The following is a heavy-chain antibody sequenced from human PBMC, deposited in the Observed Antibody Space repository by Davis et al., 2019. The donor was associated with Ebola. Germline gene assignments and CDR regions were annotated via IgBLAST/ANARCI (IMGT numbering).Heavy chain of an antibody. CDR3: AKDRRQLVGPES. CDR2: LGPSGTSF. J-gene: IGHJ4*02. V-gene: IGHV3-11*04. Sequence: PGGSLRLSCEVSGFTFSDYYMSWIRQAPGKGLEWIAYLGPSGTSFYCADSVRGRFTISRDNSKNTLYLQMNSLRAEDTAVYYCAKDRRQLVGPESWGQGTLVTVSS. D-gene: IGHD6-6*01. CDR1: GFTFSDYY.